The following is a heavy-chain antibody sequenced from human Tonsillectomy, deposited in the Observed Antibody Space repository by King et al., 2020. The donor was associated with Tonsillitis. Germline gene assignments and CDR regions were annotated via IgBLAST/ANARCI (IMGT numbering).Heavy chain of an antibody. J-gene: IGHJ4*02. Sequence: VQLVESGGGLVKPGGSLRLSCVASGFSFSSAHMNWVRQAPGKGLEWVGRIKKRSDGGTTDYAAPVKGRFTISRDDSKNTLYLQMDSLKTEDTAVYYCWDQTPGGQGTLVTVSS. CDR3: WDQTP. D-gene: IGHD4-23*01. CDR1: GFSFSSAH. V-gene: IGHV3-15*07. CDR2: IKKRSDGGTT.